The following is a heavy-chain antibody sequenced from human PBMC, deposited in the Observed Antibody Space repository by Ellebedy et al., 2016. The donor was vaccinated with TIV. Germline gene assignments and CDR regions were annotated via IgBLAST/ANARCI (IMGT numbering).Heavy chain of an antibody. CDR3: ARGDNYYYDSSGYYYSY. Sequence: ASVKVSCKASGYTFTSYFIYWVRQAPGQGLEWMGIISPSGGSSNYAQKFQGRVTMTRDTSTSTVYMQLSSLRSEDTAVYYCARGDNYYYDSSGYYYSYWGQGTLVTVSS. D-gene: IGHD3-22*01. V-gene: IGHV1-46*01. J-gene: IGHJ4*02. CDR2: ISPSGGSS. CDR1: GYTFTSYF.